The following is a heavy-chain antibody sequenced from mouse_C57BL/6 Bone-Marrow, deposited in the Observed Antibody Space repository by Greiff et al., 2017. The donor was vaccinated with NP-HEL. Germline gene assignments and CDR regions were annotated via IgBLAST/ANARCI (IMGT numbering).Heavy chain of an antibody. V-gene: IGHV5-17*01. D-gene: IGHD3-2*02. CDR3: ARSSGYLWFAY. CDR2: ISSGSGTI. CDR1: GFTFSDYG. Sequence: EVNLVESGGGLVKPGGSLKLSCAASGFTFSDYGMHWVRQAPEKGLEWVAYISSGSGTIYYADTVKGRFTISRDNAKNTLFLQMTSLRSEDTAMYYCARSSGYLWFAYWGQGTLVTVSA. J-gene: IGHJ3*01.